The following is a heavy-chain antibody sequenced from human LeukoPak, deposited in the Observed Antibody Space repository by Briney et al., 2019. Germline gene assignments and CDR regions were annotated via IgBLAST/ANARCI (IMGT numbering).Heavy chain of an antibody. J-gene: IGHJ5*02. D-gene: IGHD3-22*01. Sequence: KYSETLSLTCTVSGGSISSYYGCCIPHPPGKGGECIGYIYYSGGTTYNASLKSPFTISVDTSKNQCSLKMSSMTAADKAVYFCARGAATMIVDKTRSCAYENNWFDPWGQGTLVTVSS. CDR3: ARGAATMIVDKTRSCAYENNWFDP. V-gene: IGHV4-59*01. CDR2: IYYSGGT. CDR1: GGSISSYY.